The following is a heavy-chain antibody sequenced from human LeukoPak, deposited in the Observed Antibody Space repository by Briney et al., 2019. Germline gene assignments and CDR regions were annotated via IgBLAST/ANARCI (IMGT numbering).Heavy chain of an antibody. CDR3: AREGAVDTAHFDY. Sequence: SQTLSLTCAISGDSVSSNSVTWNWIRQSPSRGLEWLGRTYYRSKWYNDYAVSVKSRITINPDTSKNQFSLQLNSVTPEDTAVYYCAREGAVDTAHFDYWGQGTLVTVSS. CDR1: GDSVSSNSVT. CDR2: TYYRSKWYN. D-gene: IGHD5-18*01. V-gene: IGHV6-1*01. J-gene: IGHJ4*02.